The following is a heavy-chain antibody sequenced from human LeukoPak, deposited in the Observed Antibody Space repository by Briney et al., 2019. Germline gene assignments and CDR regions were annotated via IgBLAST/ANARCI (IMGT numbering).Heavy chain of an antibody. J-gene: IGHJ4*02. Sequence: GASVKVSCKASGYIITDYYMNWVRQAPGQGLEWMGWINPDSGGTNYAQKFQGRVTMTKDTSISTAYMELSRLRSDDTAVYYCARVRYRLAETYIDYWGQGTLVTVSS. CDR3: ARVRYRLAETYIDY. V-gene: IGHV1-2*02. CDR2: INPDSGGT. D-gene: IGHD3-16*01. CDR1: GYIITDYY.